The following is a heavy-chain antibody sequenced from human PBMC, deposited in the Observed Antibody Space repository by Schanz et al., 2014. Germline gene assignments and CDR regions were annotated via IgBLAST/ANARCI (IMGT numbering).Heavy chain of an antibody. D-gene: IGHD6-19*01. CDR1: GYTFSSYG. J-gene: IGHJ4*02. Sequence: QVQLVQSGAEVKKPGASVKVSCKASGYTFSSYGITWVRQAPGQGLEWMGWINGYNGHTLYAQKFQGRVTMTTDTATSTSYMELTSLRFDDTAVYYCARGGYSSGWYDRDIAHFDSWGQGTLVNVSS. V-gene: IGHV1-18*01. CDR2: INGYNGHT. CDR3: ARGGYSSGWYDRDIAHFDS.